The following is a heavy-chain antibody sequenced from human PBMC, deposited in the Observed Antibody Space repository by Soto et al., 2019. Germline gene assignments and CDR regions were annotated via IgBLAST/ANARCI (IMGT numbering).Heavy chain of an antibody. V-gene: IGHV1-18*01. CDR2: ISPYDDDT. D-gene: IGHD3-22*01. J-gene: IGHJ6*02. CDR1: GYTFSSYG. CDR3: ARGGYSDCSGARNYHYYGMDV. Sequence: QAQLVQSGPEVKKPGASVKVSCKASGYTFSSYGISWVRQAPGQGLEWLGWISPYDDDTKYAQNLQGRVRMTTDTYTRTVYMDLRSLRSDDTDICYCARGGYSDCSGARNYHYYGMDVWGQGTTVTVSS.